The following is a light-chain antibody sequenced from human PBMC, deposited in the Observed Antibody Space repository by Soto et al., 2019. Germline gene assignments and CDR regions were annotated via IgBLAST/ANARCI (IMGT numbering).Light chain of an antibody. J-gene: IGLJ2*01. Sequence: QSVLTQPPSVSGTPGHKVSISCSGSTSNLGGNNVNWYQQLPGTAPKLLIYTNNQRPSGVPDRFSGSKSGTSASLAISGLRSEDEADFYCAAWDDSLNAVVFGGGTQLTVL. CDR1: TSNLGGNN. CDR2: TNN. V-gene: IGLV1-44*01. CDR3: AAWDDSLNAVV.